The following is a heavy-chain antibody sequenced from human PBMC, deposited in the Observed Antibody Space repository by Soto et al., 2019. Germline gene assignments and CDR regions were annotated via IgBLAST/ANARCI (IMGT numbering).Heavy chain of an antibody. Sequence: TLSLTCTVSGGSVSSGSYYWSWIRQPPGKGLEWIGYIYYSGSTNYNPSLKSRVTISVDTSKNQFSLKLSSVTAADTAVYYCARLVFGVVTLYYFDYWGQGTLVTVSS. CDR3: ARLVFGVVTLYYFDY. CDR2: IYYSGST. J-gene: IGHJ4*02. V-gene: IGHV4-61*01. D-gene: IGHD3-3*01. CDR1: GGSVSSGSYY.